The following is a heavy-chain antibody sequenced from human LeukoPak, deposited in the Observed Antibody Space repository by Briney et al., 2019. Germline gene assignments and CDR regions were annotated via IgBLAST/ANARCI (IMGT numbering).Heavy chain of an antibody. J-gene: IGHJ4*01. CDR1: GDSISSNTYY. CDR3: ARHTGGWSPFDY. Sequence: KPSETVSLTCTVSGDSISSNTYYWGWIRQPPGKGLEWIGSIYYSGRTYYNPSLESRVTISVDTSKNQFSLKLSSVTAADTAVYYCARHTGGWSPFDYWGNGTLVTVSS. CDR2: IYYSGRT. V-gene: IGHV4-39*01. D-gene: IGHD6-19*01.